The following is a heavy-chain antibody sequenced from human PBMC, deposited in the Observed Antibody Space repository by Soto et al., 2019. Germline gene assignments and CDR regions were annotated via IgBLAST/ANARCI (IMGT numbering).Heavy chain of an antibody. CDR2: IWYDGSKK. CDR1: GFTFSSFG. CDR3: ARDASYYSLWSGYYPSRNGMDV. D-gene: IGHD3-3*01. V-gene: IGHV3-33*01. Sequence: QVQVVESGGGVVQPGRSLRLSCAASGFTFSSFGMHWVRQAPGKGLEWVSLIWYDGSKKSYGDSVKGRFTISRDNSRNTVYLAMNRLKADDTAVYYCARDASYYSLWSGYYPSRNGMDVWGQGTTVTVSS. J-gene: IGHJ6*02.